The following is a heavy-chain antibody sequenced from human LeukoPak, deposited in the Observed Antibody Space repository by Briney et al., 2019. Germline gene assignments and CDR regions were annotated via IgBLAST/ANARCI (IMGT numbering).Heavy chain of an antibody. V-gene: IGHV4-4*07. CDR2: IYASGST. D-gene: IGHD3-9*01. Sequence: SETLSLTCTVSGGSISTYYWSWLRQPAGKGLEWIGRIYASGSTNYNPSLKSRVTMSVDTSNNHFSLYLSSVTAADTAVYYCARDNYNILTGYVRYAFDIWGQGTMVTVSS. J-gene: IGHJ3*02. CDR3: ARDNYNILTGYVRYAFDI. CDR1: GGSISTYY.